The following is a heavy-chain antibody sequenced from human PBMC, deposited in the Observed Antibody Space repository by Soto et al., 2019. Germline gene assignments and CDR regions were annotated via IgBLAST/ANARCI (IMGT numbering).Heavy chain of an antibody. CDR1: GYTFTNYA. CDR3: AKHSIFVPAYMDV. Sequence: QVQLVQSGAEVKKPGASVKVSCKASGYTFTNYAIHWVRQAPGQRLEWMGWINAAYGNTQYSQKFQGRVTITRDTFATTAYMELSSLRSEDTAVYYCAKHSIFVPAYMDVWGQGTPVIVSS. CDR2: INAAYGNT. J-gene: IGHJ6*03. D-gene: IGHD3-3*01. V-gene: IGHV1-3*01.